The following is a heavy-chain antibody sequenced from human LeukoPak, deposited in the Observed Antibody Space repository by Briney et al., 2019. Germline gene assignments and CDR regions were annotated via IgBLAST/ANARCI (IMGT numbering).Heavy chain of an antibody. CDR3: ARGGGGNFDY. D-gene: IGHD1-1*01. V-gene: IGHV3-74*01. CDR1: GFTFSSYW. CDR2: INNEGSDT. Sequence: GGSLRLSWAAAGFTFSSYWMHWVRQAPGKGLVWVSRINNEGSDTIYADSVKGRFTISRDNAKNTLYLPINSLRAEDTAVYYCARGGGGNFDYWGQGTLVTVSS. J-gene: IGHJ4*02.